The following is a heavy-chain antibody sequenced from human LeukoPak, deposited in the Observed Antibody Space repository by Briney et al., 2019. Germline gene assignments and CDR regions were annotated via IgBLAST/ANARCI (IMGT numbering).Heavy chain of an antibody. J-gene: IGHJ4*02. CDR3: ARESTQVRFDY. CDR1: GFTFSNYG. V-gene: IGHV3-33*01. D-gene: IGHD3-22*01. Sequence: GGPLRLSCAASGFTFSNYGMHWVRQAPGRGLEWVAVIWYDGSNKYYADSVKGRFTISRDNSENTLYLQMNSLRAEDTAVYYCARESTQVRFDYWGQGTLVTVSS. CDR2: IWYDGSNK.